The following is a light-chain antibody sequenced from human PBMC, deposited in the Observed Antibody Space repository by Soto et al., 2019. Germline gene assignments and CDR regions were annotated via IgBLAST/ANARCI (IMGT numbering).Light chain of an antibody. CDR3: QQANSFSLT. CDR2: AAS. V-gene: IGKV1-12*01. J-gene: IGKJ4*01. CDR1: QGISSW. Sequence: DIQMPQSPSSVSASVGDRVTITCRASQGISSWLAWYQQQPGKAPKLLIYAASSLQSVVPSRFSGSGYVTDFTLTISSLPTEDLATYYCQQANSFSLTFGGGTKVEIK.